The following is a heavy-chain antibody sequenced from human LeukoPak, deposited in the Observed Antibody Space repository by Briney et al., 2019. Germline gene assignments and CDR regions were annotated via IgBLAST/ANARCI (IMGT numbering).Heavy chain of an antibody. D-gene: IGHD2-8*02. Sequence: GGSLRLSCAASGITFSNSAMHWVRQAPGKGLEWVAVISYDGNHKYHADSVKGRFTLSRDNSKNTMYLQMDSLRDEDTAVYYCAKGGTYWYLEHWGQGTLVTVSS. CDR1: GITFSNSA. CDR2: ISYDGNHK. J-gene: IGHJ4*02. CDR3: AKGGTYWYLEH. V-gene: IGHV3-30*18.